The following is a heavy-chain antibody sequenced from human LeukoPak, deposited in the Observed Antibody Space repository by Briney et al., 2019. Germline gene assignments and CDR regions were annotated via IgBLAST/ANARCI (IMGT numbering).Heavy chain of an antibody. D-gene: IGHD5-18*01. CDR3: ARDSLGYTYGYSTYLDP. CDR1: GYTFTNYH. J-gene: IGHJ5*02. CDR2: IHPRTGST. V-gene: IGHV1-46*04. Sequence: ASGKVSCKASGYTFTNYHVHWVRQAHGQGLEWVGIIHPRTGSTTYAQMLQGRVTMTRDTSSNTVYMEMSSLRSEDTAAYYCARDSLGYTYGYSTYLDPWGQGTLVTVSS.